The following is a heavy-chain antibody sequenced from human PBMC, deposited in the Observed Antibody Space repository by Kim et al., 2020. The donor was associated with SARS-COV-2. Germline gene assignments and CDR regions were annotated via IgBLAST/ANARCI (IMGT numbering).Heavy chain of an antibody. CDR1: GYSFTSYW. CDR3: ARQGAKAVRHFRWLQSPGAFDI. V-gene: IGHV5-51*01. Sequence: GESLKISCKGSGYSFTSYWIGWVRQMPGKGLEWMGIIYPGDSDTRYSPSFQGQVTISADKSISTAYLQWSSLKASDTAMYYCARQGAKAVRHFRWLQSPGAFDIWGQGTMVTVSS. J-gene: IGHJ3*02. CDR2: IYPGDSDT. D-gene: IGHD5-12*01.